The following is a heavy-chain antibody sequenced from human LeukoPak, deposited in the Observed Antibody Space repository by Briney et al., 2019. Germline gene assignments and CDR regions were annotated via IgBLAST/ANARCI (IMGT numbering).Heavy chain of an antibody. D-gene: IGHD1-26*01. CDR1: GFTVSSNY. CDR3: ARGAGGTWEYYFDS. J-gene: IGHJ4*02. Sequence: GGSLRLSCAASGFTVSSNYMSWVRQAPGKGLEWVSVIFSGGSTDYADSLKGRFTISRDNFRNTLYLQMNSLRAEDTAVYYCARGAGGTWEYYFDSWGQGTLVTVSS. CDR2: IFSGGST. V-gene: IGHV3-53*01.